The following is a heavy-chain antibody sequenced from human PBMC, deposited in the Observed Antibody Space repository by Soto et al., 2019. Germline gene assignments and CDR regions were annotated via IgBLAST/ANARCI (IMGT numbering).Heavy chain of an antibody. V-gene: IGHV3-21*01. D-gene: IGHD1-26*01. CDR3: ARDTGSGRLLDY. CDR1: GFTFSIYT. Sequence: PGGSLRLSCSASGFTFSIYTMNWVRQAPGKGLEWVSCISASGSYIYYADSVKGRFTISRDNAKNSLYLQVNSLRAEDTAVYYCARDTGSGRLLDYWGQGTLVTVSS. CDR2: ISASGSYI. J-gene: IGHJ4*02.